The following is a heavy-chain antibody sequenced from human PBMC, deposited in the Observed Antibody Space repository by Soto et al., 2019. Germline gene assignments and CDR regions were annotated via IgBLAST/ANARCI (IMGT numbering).Heavy chain of an antibody. V-gene: IGHV1-69*13. D-gene: IGHD2-2*01. Sequence: ASVKVSCKASGYTFINYGISWVRQAPGQGLEWMGGIIPIFGTANYAQKFQGRVTITADESTSTAYMELSSLRSEDTAVYYCTRVPPYCNSTSCYANWGQGTLVTVSS. CDR3: TRVPPYCNSTSCYAN. J-gene: IGHJ4*02. CDR1: GYTFINYG. CDR2: IIPIFGTA.